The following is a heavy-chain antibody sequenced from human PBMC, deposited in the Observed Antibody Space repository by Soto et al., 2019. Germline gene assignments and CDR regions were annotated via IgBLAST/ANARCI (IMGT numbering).Heavy chain of an antibody. J-gene: IGHJ4*02. CDR2: ISTWGRDT. CDR3: AIGRRVSSTGTGAH. CDR1: VFTFSDHY. Sequence: PGGSLRLLCATSVFTFSDHYMTWIRHAPGKGLELISYISTWGRDTNYADFVNGRFVISRDNAKNSLYLEMNALRVDDSGLYSCAIGRRVSSTGTGAHWGRGTLVTVSS. V-gene: IGHV3-11*06. D-gene: IGHD1-1*01.